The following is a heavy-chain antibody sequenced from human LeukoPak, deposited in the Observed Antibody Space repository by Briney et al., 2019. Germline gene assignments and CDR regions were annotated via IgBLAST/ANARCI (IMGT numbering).Heavy chain of an antibody. CDR3: ARGRLGVVPAAGRYYYYGMDV. Sequence: SQTLPLTFAVYGGSCSGYYWSWIRQPPGKELEWIGEFSHSGSTNYNPSLKSRVTISVDTSKNQFSLKVTSVTAADTAVYYCARGRLGVVPAAGRYYYYGMDVWGQGTTVTVSS. J-gene: IGHJ6*02. V-gene: IGHV4-34*01. CDR1: GGSCSGYY. CDR2: FSHSGST. D-gene: IGHD2-2*01.